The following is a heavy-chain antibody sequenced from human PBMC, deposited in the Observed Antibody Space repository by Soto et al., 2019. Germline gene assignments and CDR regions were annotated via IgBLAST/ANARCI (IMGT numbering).Heavy chain of an antibody. D-gene: IGHD3-22*01. CDR3: ARDHPYYYDSSGYVD. V-gene: IGHV1-18*01. Sequence: GASVKVSCKASGYTFTNHGISWVRQAPGQGLEWVGWVSAYNGDTKYAQNLQGRVTMTTDTSTSTAYMELRSLRSDDTAVYYCARDHPYYYDSSGYVDWGQGTLVTVSS. CDR1: GYTFTNHG. J-gene: IGHJ4*02. CDR2: VSAYNGDT.